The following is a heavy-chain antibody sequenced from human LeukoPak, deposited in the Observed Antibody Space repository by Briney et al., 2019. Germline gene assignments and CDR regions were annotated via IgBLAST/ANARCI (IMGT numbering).Heavy chain of an antibody. V-gene: IGHV3-11*04. CDR1: GITFSDHY. Sequence: GGSLRLSCAASGITFSDHYMSWIRQAPGKGLEWLSYISSGGDSIYYADSVKGRFTISRDNAKNSVSLQMNSLRAEDTAVYYCASGSYGSGFYYSYYMDVWGKGTTVTVSS. CDR2: ISSGGDSI. CDR3: ASGSYGSGFYYSYYMDV. D-gene: IGHD3-10*01. J-gene: IGHJ6*03.